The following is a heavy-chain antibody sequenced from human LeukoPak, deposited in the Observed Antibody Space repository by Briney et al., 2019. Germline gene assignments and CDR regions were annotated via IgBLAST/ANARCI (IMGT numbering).Heavy chain of an antibody. CDR2: ISDDGSKK. V-gene: IGHV3-30*02. CDR3: AKDSSSSNYYYGLDV. Sequence: GGSLRLSCAASGSPFSNYGMHWVRQAPGQGLEWVSSISDDGSKKYYADSVKGRFTISRDNSKNTLSLQLNSLRGDDTGMYFCAKDSSSSNYYYGLDVWGQGTTVTVS. CDR1: GSPFSNYG. D-gene: IGHD6-13*01. J-gene: IGHJ6*02.